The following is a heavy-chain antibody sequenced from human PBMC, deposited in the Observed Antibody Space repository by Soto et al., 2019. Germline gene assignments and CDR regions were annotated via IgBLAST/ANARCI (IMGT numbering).Heavy chain of an antibody. CDR1: GYNFNQYY. D-gene: IGHD1-26*01. J-gene: IGHJ4*02. CDR2: INLRGGTT. CDR3: ARGPADSDVPRWDH. V-gene: IGHV1-46*02. Sequence: QVQLVQSGPEVRKPGASVRLSCATSGYNFNQYYIHWVRQAPGQGLEWMGIINLRGGTTEYAHKFRGRVTGPGDTSTRTAYMELGSLRSEDTAVYFCARGPADSDVPRWDHWGQGTLITVSS.